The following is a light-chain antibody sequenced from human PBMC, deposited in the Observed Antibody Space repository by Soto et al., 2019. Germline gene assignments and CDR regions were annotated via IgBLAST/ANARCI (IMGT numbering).Light chain of an antibody. CDR2: EVS. CDR1: SSDVGGYNY. J-gene: IGLJ3*02. V-gene: IGLV2-14*01. CDR3: SSYTTSGTPV. Sequence: QSVLTQPASVSGSPGQSITISCTGTSSDVGGYNYVSWYQQNPGTAPKVMIYEVSNRTSGVSNRFSGSKSGNTASLTISGLQAEDEADYYCSSYTTSGTPVFGGGTKLTVL.